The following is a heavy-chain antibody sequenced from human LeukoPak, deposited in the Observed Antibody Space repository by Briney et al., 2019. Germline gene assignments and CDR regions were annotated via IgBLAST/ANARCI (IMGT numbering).Heavy chain of an antibody. CDR3: VRDPTTVVTTPYYFDF. Sequence: SETLSLTCAVYGGSFSGYHWNWIRQSPGKGLEWIGEINHRGRTNYNPSLKNRVTISVETSKNQFSLKLSSVTAADTAIYYCVRDPTTVVTTPYYFDFWGQGTLVTVSS. J-gene: IGHJ4*02. CDR2: INHRGRT. CDR1: GGSFSGYH. D-gene: IGHD4-23*01. V-gene: IGHV4-34*01.